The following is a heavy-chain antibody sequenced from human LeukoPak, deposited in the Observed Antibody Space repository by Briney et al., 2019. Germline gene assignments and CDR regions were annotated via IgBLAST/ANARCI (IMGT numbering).Heavy chain of an antibody. J-gene: IGHJ5*02. D-gene: IGHD3-22*01. V-gene: IGHV4-59*01. CDR2: IYYSGST. Sequence: PSETLSLTCTVSGGSISSYYWSWIRQPPGKGLEWIGYIYYSGSTNYNPSLKSRVTISVDTSKNQFSLKLSSVTAADTAVYYCARINYYDSSGYLDPWGQGTLVTVSS. CDR1: GGSISSYY. CDR3: ARINYYDSSGYLDP.